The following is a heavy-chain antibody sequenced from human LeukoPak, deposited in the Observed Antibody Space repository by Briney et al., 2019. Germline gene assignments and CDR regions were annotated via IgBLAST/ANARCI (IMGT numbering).Heavy chain of an antibody. CDR1: GYTFTGYY. D-gene: IGHD3-10*01. CDR2: INPNSGGT. CDR3: ARDRVRGNNWFGP. V-gene: IGHV1-2*06. J-gene: IGHJ5*02. Sequence: AASVKVSCKASGYTFTGYYMHWVRQAPGQGLEWMGRINPNSGGTNYAQKFQGRVTMTRDTSISTAYMELSRLRSDDTAVYYCARDRVRGNNWFGPWGQGTLVTVSS.